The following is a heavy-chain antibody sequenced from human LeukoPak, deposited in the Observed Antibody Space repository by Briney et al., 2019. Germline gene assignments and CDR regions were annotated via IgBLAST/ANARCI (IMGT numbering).Heavy chain of an antibody. V-gene: IGHV4-59*01. CDR3: ARTTMVRGTYYMDV. D-gene: IGHD3-10*01. CDR2: IYYSGYT. Sequence: SETLSLTCNVSGGSIRGYYWSWIRQPPGKGLEWIGCIYYSGYTNYKSSLKSRVTISVDTSKNQFSLKLSSVTAADTAVYYCARTTMVRGTYYMDVWGKGTTVTVSS. J-gene: IGHJ6*03. CDR1: GGSIRGYY.